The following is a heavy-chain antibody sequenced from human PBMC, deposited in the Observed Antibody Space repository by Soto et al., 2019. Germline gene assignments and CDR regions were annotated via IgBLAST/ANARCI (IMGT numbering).Heavy chain of an antibody. CDR1: GFSFSIYA. J-gene: IGHJ4*02. CDR3: AKDPTSYDSSAQFDS. D-gene: IGHD3-22*01. V-gene: IGHV3-23*01. CDR2: ISGGGGST. Sequence: EVQLLDSGGRLVQPGGSLRLSCAASGFSFSIYAMNWVRQAPGKGLECVSGISGGGGSTYYADSVKGRFTISRDNSKNTLDLQMNSLRVEDTAVYYCAKDPTSYDSSAQFDSWGQGTLVTVSS.